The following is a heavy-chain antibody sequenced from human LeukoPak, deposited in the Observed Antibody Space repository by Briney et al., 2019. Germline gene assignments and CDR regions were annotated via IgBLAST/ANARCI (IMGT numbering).Heavy chain of an antibody. J-gene: IGHJ3*02. Sequence: PGGSLRLSCAASGFTFSSYSMNWVRQAPGKGLEWVSSISSSSSYIYYADSVKGRLTISRDNAKNSLYLQMNSLRAEDTAVYYCARDRSRDYYDSSGKGAFDIWGQGTMVTVSS. V-gene: IGHV3-21*01. D-gene: IGHD3-22*01. CDR1: GFTFSSYS. CDR3: ARDRSRDYYDSSGKGAFDI. CDR2: ISSSSSYI.